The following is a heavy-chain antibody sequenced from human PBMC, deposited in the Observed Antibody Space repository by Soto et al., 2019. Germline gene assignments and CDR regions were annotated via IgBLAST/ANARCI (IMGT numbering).Heavy chain of an antibody. J-gene: IGHJ4*02. V-gene: IGHV1-69*13. CDR1: GGTFSSYA. CDR3: ASMGITGPKGDY. D-gene: IGHD1-20*01. CDR2: IIPIFGTA. Sequence: SVKVSCKASGGTFSSYAISWVRQAPGQGLEWMGGIIPIFGTANYAQKFQGRVTITADESTSTAYMELSSLRSEDTAVYYCASMGITGPKGDYWGQGTLVTVSS.